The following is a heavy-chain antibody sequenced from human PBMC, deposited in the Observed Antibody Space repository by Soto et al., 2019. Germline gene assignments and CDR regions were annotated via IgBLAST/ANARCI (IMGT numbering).Heavy chain of an antibody. V-gene: IGHV3-23*01. CDR2: ISGSGGST. J-gene: IGHJ6*02. D-gene: IGHD5-12*01. Sequence: GGSLRLSCAASGFTFSSCAMSWVRQAPGKGLEWVSAISGSGGSTYYADSVKGRFTISRDNSKNTLYLQMNSLRAEDTAVYYCAKGGGYSGYDYFGDYYYGMDVWGQGTTVTVS. CDR1: GFTFSSCA. CDR3: AKGGGYSGYDYFGDYYYGMDV.